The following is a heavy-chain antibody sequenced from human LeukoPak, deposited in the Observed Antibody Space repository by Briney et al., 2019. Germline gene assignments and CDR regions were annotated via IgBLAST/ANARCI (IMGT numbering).Heavy chain of an antibody. Sequence: GGSLRLSCAASGFTVSNNYISWVRQAPGKGLEWVSVIYSGGSTKYADSVKARFTISRDNSKNTVYLQMNSLRADDTAVYYCARPTLDNWGQGTLVTVSS. CDR3: ARPTLDN. CDR1: GFTVSNNY. V-gene: IGHV3-53*01. J-gene: IGHJ4*02. CDR2: IYSGGST.